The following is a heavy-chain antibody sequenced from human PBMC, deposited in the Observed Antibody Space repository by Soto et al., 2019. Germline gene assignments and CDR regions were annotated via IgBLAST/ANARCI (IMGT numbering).Heavy chain of an antibody. CDR3: ARRGSGSYYRDDYYYYGMDV. CDR2: IIPIFGTA. V-gene: IGHV1-69*13. J-gene: IGHJ6*02. CDR1: GGTFSSYA. Sequence: SVKVSCKASGGTFSSYAISWVRQAPGQGLEWMGGIIPIFGTANYAQKFQGRVTITADESTSTAYMELSSLRSEDTAVYYCARRGSGSYYRDDYYYYGMDVWGQGTTVTVSS. D-gene: IGHD3-10*01.